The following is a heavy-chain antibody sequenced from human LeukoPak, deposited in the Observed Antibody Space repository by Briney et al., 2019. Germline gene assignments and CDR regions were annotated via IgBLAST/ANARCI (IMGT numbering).Heavy chain of an antibody. V-gene: IGHV3-48*03. J-gene: IGHJ4*02. CDR2: ISSSGSTI. CDR3: AREYYAVPATFDY. Sequence: GGSLRLSCAASGFTFSSYEMNWVRQAPGKGLEWVSYISSSGSTIYYADSVKGRFTISRDNAKNSLYLQMNSLRAEDTAVYYCAREYYAVPATFDYWGQGTLVTVSS. D-gene: IGHD3-3*01. CDR1: GFTFSSYE.